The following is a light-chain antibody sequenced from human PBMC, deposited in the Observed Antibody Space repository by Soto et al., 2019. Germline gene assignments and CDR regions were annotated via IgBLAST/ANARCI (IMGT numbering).Light chain of an antibody. Sequence: DIQMTQSPSTLSASVGDRVTITCRASQSISSWLAWYQQKPVKAPKLLIYKASSLEGGVPSRFSGSGSGTEFTLTISSLQPDDFATYYCQQYNSYSWTFGQGTKVEIK. CDR2: KAS. J-gene: IGKJ1*01. CDR3: QQYNSYSWT. CDR1: QSISSW. V-gene: IGKV1-5*03.